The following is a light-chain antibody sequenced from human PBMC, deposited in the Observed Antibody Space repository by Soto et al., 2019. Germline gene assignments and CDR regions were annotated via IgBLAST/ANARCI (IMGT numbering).Light chain of an antibody. V-gene: IGLV2-14*01. J-gene: IGLJ2*01. Sequence: QSALTQPASVSGSPGQSITVSCIGTSRDVGGYNYVSWYQQHPGKAPKLIIYEVSNRPSGVSDHFSGSKSDNTASLTISGLQAEDEADYYCSSYTSISTLVFGGGTKLTVL. CDR1: SRDVGGYNY. CDR3: SSYTSISTLV. CDR2: EVS.